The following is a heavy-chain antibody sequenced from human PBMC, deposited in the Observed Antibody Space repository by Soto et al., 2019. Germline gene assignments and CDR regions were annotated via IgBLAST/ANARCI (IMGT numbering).Heavy chain of an antibody. CDR1: GFTFSSYG. J-gene: IGHJ6*02. Sequence: QVPLVESGGGVVQPGRSLRLSCAASGFTFSSYGMHWVRQAPGKGLEWVAVISYDGSNKYYADSVKGRFTISRDNSKNTLYLQMNSLRAEDTAVYYCAKEYSSGWYGYYYYGMDVWGQGTTVTVSS. CDR3: AKEYSSGWYGYYYYGMDV. CDR2: ISYDGSNK. V-gene: IGHV3-30*18. D-gene: IGHD6-19*01.